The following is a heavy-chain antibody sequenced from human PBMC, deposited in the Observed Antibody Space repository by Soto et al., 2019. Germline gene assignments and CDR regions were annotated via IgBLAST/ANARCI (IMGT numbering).Heavy chain of an antibody. CDR2: IYWDDDK. Sequence: QITLKESGPTLVKPTQTLTLTCTFSGFSLSTSGVGVGWIRQPPGKALEWLALIYWDDDKRYSPSLKSRLTITKNTSNNDVVLTMTNMDPVDTATYYCALSIVVVSDWYFDLWGRGTLVTVSS. V-gene: IGHV2-5*02. J-gene: IGHJ2*01. D-gene: IGHD2-15*01. CDR1: GFSLSTSGVG. CDR3: ALSIVVVSDWYFDL.